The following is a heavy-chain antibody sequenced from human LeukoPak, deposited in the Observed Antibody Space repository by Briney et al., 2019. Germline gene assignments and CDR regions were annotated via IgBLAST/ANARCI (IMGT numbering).Heavy chain of an antibody. CDR2: ISSTSNDI. V-gene: IGHV3-21*01. D-gene: IGHD4-17*01. Sequence: SGGSLRLSCAASGFIFSTYTMNWVRQAPGKGLEWVSSISSTSNDIYYADSVKGRFTISRDNAKNSLYLQMNSLRAEDTAVYYCARDITVTDYWGQGTLVTVSS. CDR3: ARDITVTDY. J-gene: IGHJ4*02. CDR1: GFIFSTYT.